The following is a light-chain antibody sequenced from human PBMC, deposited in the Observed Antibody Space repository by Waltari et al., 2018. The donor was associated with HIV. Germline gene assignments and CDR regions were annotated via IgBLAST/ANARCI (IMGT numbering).Light chain of an antibody. Sequence: SYVVSQPPSVSVAPGQTAGITCGGNNIGSKTVQWYQQKPGQAPVLVIYYDTDRPSGIPERFSDSSSGNTATLTITRVEAGDEADYYCQVWDTNTDHVIFGGGTKLTVL. CDR3: QVWDTNTDHVI. CDR2: YDT. J-gene: IGLJ2*01. V-gene: IGLV3-21*04. CDR1: NIGSKT.